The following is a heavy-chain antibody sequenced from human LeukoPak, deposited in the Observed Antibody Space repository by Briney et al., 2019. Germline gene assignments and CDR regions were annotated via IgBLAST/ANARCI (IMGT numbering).Heavy chain of an antibody. D-gene: IGHD1-26*01. CDR1: GFTFSSYW. J-gene: IGHJ4*02. Sequence: GGSLRLSCAASGFTFSSYWMHWVRQAPGKGLVLVSVIYSGGSTYYADSVKGRFTISRDNSKNTLYLQMNSLRAEDTAVYYCTGVVGAAFDYWGQGTLVTVSS. V-gene: IGHV3-66*02. CDR3: TGVVGAAFDY. CDR2: IYSGGST.